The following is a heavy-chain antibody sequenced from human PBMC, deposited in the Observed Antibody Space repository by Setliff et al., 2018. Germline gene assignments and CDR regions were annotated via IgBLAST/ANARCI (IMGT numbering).Heavy chain of an antibody. CDR1: GDSMSSYY. CDR2: ILKRGSTTT. J-gene: IGHJ4*02. CDR3: ARDQFSSGWYGPPESYFDC. D-gene: IGHD6-19*01. V-gene: IGHV4-59*01. Sequence: SETLSLTCNVSGDSMSSYYWSWIRQAPGKGLEWLGYILKRGSTTTKYNPSLGSRISMSLDTSKNQLSLQLSSVSDGDTAVYYCARDQFSSGWYGPPESYFDCWGQGILVTVSS.